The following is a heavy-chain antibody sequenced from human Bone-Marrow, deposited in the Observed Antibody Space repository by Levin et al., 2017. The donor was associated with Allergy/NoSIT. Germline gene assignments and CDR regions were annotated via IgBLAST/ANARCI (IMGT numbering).Heavy chain of an antibody. Sequence: GGSLRLSCAASGFTVSNNHMNWLRQAPGRKLEWVSLIYSGGATYYADSVKGRFTISRDQSKNTLYLQMNSLRAEDTAVYYCARSFDYNFAGGQGTLVTVSS. D-gene: IGHD3-9*01. V-gene: IGHV3-66*01. CDR3: ARSFDYNFA. J-gene: IGHJ4*02. CDR1: GFTVSNNH. CDR2: IYSGGAT.